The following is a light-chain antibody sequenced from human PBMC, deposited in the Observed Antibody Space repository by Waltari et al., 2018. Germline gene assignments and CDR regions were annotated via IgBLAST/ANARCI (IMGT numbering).Light chain of an antibody. V-gene: IGKV3-20*01. Sequence: EIVLTQSPGTLSVSPGERATLSCRASQSVGRTLAWYQQKPGQAPRLLIYGASSRATGIPERFSGSGSGTDFSLTISRLEPEDFAVYYCQHYVRLPVTFGQGTKVEIK. J-gene: IGKJ1*01. CDR1: QSVGRT. CDR3: QHYVRLPVT. CDR2: GAS.